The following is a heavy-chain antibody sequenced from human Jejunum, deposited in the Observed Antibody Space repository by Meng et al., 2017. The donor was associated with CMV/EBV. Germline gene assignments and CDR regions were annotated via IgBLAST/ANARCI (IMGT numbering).Heavy chain of an antibody. Sequence: KASGYTFTSYYMHWVRQAPGQGLEWMGVINPNGGTTAYAQKFQGRVTMTGDTSTSTIYMELNSLRSEDTAVYFCAAKIDITYFDFWGQGTLGTVSS. D-gene: IGHD1-14*01. V-gene: IGHV1-46*01. CDR2: INPNGGTT. CDR1: GYTFTSYY. J-gene: IGHJ4*02. CDR3: AAKIDITYFDF.